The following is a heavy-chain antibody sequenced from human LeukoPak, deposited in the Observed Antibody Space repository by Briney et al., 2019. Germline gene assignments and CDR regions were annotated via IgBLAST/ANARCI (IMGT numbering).Heavy chain of an antibody. CDR1: GGSISSSNW. CDR2: IYHSGST. J-gene: IGHJ4*02. D-gene: IGHD3-10*01. V-gene: IGHV4-4*02. CDR3: ARLYGSGHFDY. Sequence: SETLSLTCAVSGGSISSSNWWSWVRQPPGKGLEWIGEIYHSGSTNYNPSLKSRVTISEDKSKNQFSLKLSSVTAADTAVYYCARLYGSGHFDYWGQGTLVTVSS.